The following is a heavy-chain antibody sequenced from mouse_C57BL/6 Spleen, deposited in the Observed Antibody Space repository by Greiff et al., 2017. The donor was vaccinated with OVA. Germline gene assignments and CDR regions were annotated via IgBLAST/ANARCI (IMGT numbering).Heavy chain of an antibody. V-gene: IGHV1-64*01. D-gene: IGHD2-4*01. CDR2: IRPNSCST. CDR3: GRSYYEYDGYFDV. CDR1: GYTFTSYC. Sequence: QVQLQQPGAELVKPGASVKLSCKASGYTFTSYCMHWVQQRPGQGLEWIGMIRPNSCSTNYNEKFKSKATLTVDKSSSTAYMQLSSLTSEDSAVYYCGRSYYEYDGYFDVWGTGTTVTVSS. J-gene: IGHJ1*03.